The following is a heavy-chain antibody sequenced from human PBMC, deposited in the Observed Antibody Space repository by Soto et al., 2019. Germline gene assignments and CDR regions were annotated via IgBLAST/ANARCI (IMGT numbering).Heavy chain of an antibody. Sequence: SETLSLTCAVSGGSISSSNFYWGWFRQSPGKGLEWIGSIHYGGSTYYNPSLESRVTISVDTSKNQFSLSVSSVTAADTAVYYCAKDASCYSCGAWGQGTLVTVSS. CDR1: GGSISSSNFY. CDR3: AKDASCYSCGA. J-gene: IGHJ4*02. V-gene: IGHV4-39*01. D-gene: IGHD2-15*01. CDR2: IHYGGST.